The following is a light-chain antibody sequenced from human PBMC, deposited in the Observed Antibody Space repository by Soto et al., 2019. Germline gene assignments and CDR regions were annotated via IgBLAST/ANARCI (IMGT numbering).Light chain of an antibody. V-gene: IGKV3-15*01. CDR2: DAS. Sequence: EIVMTQSPATLSVSPRERATLSCRASQSVSSNLAWYQQKPGQAPRLLIYDASTRATGIPARLSGSGSGTEFTLTISSPQTEDFQVYDYQPYNNWPPMAFGQGTKVEIK. J-gene: IGKJ1*01. CDR1: QSVSSN. CDR3: QPYNNWPPMA.